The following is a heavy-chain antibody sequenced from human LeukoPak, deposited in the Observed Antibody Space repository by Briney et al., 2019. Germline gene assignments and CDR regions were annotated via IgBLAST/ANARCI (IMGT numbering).Heavy chain of an antibody. CDR1: GGSISSYY. D-gene: IGHD6-19*01. V-gene: IGHV4-59*08. CDR3: ARRSRGSGWSTVIFDY. J-gene: IGHJ4*02. CDR2: IYYSGST. Sequence: PSETLSLTCTVSGGSISSYYWSWIRQPPGKGLEWIGYIYYSGSTNYNPSLKSRVTISVDTSKNQFSLKLSSVTAADTAVYYCARRSRGSGWSTVIFDYWGQGTLVTVSS.